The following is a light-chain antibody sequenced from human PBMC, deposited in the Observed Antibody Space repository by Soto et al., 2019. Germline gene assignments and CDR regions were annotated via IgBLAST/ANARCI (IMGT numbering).Light chain of an antibody. CDR1: SSDIGYYNY. J-gene: IGLJ1*01. V-gene: IGLV2-14*01. CDR2: EVT. CDR3: SSYTSVTARV. Sequence: HSALAQPASVSGSLGQSITISCSGTSSDIGYYNYVSWYQQHPGKAPRLIIYEVTHRPSGVSNRFSGYKSGNTASLTISGLQAEDEADYFCSSYTSVTARVFGTGTKVTV.